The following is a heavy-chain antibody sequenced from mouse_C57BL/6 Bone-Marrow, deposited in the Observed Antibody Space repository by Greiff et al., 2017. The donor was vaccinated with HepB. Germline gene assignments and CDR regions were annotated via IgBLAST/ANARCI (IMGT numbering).Heavy chain of an antibody. CDR2: INPNNGGT. D-gene: IGHD2-5*01. Sequence: EVQLQQSGPELVKPGASVKISCKASGYTFTDYYMNWVKQSHGKSLEWIGDINPNNGGTCYNQKFKGKATLTVDKSSSTAYMELRSLTSEDSAVYYCARVLHHSNRGFAYWGQGTLVTVSA. CDR1: GYTFTDYY. J-gene: IGHJ3*01. V-gene: IGHV1-26*01. CDR3: ARVLHHSNRGFAY.